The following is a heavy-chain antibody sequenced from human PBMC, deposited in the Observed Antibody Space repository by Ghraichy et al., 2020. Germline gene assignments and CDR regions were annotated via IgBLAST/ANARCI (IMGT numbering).Heavy chain of an antibody. Sequence: SETLSLTCTVSGGSISSYYWSWIRQPPGKGLEWIGYIYYSGSTNYNPSLKSRVTISVDTSKNQFSLKLSSVTAADTAVYYCARKGQWLANYYYYGMDVWGQGTTVTVSS. V-gene: IGHV4-59*01. CDR2: IYYSGST. D-gene: IGHD6-19*01. CDR1: GGSISSYY. J-gene: IGHJ6*02. CDR3: ARKGQWLANYYYYGMDV.